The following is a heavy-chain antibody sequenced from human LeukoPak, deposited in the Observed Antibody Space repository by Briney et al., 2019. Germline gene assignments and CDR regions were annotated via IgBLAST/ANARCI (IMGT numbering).Heavy chain of an antibody. D-gene: IGHD2-2*01. CDR2: IYYSGST. CDR3: ARGRDIVVVPAAHYYYYYGMDV. J-gene: IGHJ6*02. Sequence: SETLSLTCTVSGGSISSYYWSWIRQPPGKGLEWIGYIYYSGSTNYNPSLKSRVTISVDTSKNQFSLKLSSVTAADTAVYYCARGRDIVVVPAAHYYYYYGMDVWGQGTTVTVSS. CDR1: GGSISSYY. V-gene: IGHV4-59*12.